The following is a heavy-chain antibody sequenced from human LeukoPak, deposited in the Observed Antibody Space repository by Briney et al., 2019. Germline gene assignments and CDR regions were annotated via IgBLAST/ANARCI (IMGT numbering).Heavy chain of an antibody. J-gene: IGHJ3*02. D-gene: IGHD3-10*01. V-gene: IGHV1-46*01. CDR1: GYTFAGYC. CDR3: ARDVSGYYYGSGRYDAFDI. Sequence: EASVKVSCKASGYTFAGYCMHWVRQAPGQGLEWMAIINPTVGSTTFAQRFQGRVIMTRDTSTSTVYMELSSLRSEDTAVYYCARDVSGYYYGSGRYDAFDIWGQGTLVTVSS. CDR2: INPTVGST.